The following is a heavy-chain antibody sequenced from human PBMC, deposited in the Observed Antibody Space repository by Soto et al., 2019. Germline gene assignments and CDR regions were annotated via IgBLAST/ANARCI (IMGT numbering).Heavy chain of an antibody. D-gene: IGHD6-19*01. CDR3: ARPSPQWLVSVKVYYYGMDV. CDR1: GGTFSSYA. J-gene: IGHJ6*02. Sequence: QVQLVQSGAEVKKPGSSVKVSCKASGGTFSSYAISWVRQAPGQGLEWMGGIIPIFGTANYAQKFQGRVTITADESTSTAYMELSSLRSEDTAVYYCARPSPQWLVSVKVYYYGMDVWGLGTTVTVSS. CDR2: IIPIFGTA. V-gene: IGHV1-69*01.